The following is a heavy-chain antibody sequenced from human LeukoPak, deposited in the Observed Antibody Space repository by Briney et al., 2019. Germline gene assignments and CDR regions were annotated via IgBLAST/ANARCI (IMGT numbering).Heavy chain of an antibody. CDR1: GYTFTSYG. V-gene: IGHV1-18*01. J-gene: IGHJ4*02. CDR2: ISAYNGNT. Sequence: ASVKVSCKASGYTFTSYGIGWVRQAPGQGLEWMGWISAYNGNTNYAQKFQGRVTMTRDTSISTAYMELSRLRSDDTAVYYCARYYGYSRTDFDYWGQGTLATVSS. D-gene: IGHD6-13*01. CDR3: ARYYGYSRTDFDY.